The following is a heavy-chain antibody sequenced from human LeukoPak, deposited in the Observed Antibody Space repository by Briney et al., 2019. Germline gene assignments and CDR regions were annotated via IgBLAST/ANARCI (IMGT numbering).Heavy chain of an antibody. CDR3: ARDLGLTISANWFDP. CDR2: IYHTGAT. V-gene: IGHV4-38-2*02. J-gene: IGHJ5*02. Sequence: SETLSLTCAVSGYSISSGYFWVWIRQPPGKGLEWIGSIYHTGATYYNPSLRSAVTISVDTSKNQFSLELNSVTAADTAVYYCARDLGLTISANWFDPWGQGTLVTVSS. D-gene: IGHD3-9*01. CDR1: GYSISSGYF.